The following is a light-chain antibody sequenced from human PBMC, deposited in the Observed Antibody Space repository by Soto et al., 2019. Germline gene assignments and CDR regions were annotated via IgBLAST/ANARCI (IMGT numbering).Light chain of an antibody. CDR3: MQRTQLPPT. V-gene: IGKV2D-29*02. Sequence: DVVMTQTPLSLSVAPGQPASISCKSSQSLLHITGETFLFWYLQKPGQSPQLLIYEVSTRVSGVPDRFSGSGSGTDCTLEISRVETDDVGIDYCMQRTQLPPTFGQGTRRGIE. J-gene: IGKJ5*01. CDR2: EVS. CDR1: QSLLHITGETF.